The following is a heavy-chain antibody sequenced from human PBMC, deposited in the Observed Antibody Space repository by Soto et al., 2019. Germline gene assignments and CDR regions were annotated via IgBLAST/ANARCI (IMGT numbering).Heavy chain of an antibody. J-gene: IGHJ4*02. CDR2: MYSGGST. CDR3: AKYDTSSSSFDY. Sequence: GGSLRLSCAVTGSTVNSKYMSWVRQAPGKGLEWFSVMYSGGSTYYADSVKGRFIVSRDNSKNILYLQMNSLRAEDTAVYYCAKYDTSSSSFDYWGQGTLVTVSS. D-gene: IGHD3-9*01. CDR1: GSTVNSKY. V-gene: IGHV3-66*01.